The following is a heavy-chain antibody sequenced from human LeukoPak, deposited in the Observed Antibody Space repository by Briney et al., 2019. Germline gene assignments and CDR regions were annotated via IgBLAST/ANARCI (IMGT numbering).Heavy chain of an antibody. D-gene: IGHD6-19*01. CDR3: ARRYSSGFGPL. Sequence: SETLSLTCAVYGGSFSGYYWSWIRQPPGKGLEWIGEINHSGSTHYNPSLKSRVTISVDTSKNQFSLKLSSVTAADTAVYYCARRYSSGFGPLWGQGTLVTVSS. CDR2: INHSGST. CDR1: GGSFSGYY. J-gene: IGHJ4*02. V-gene: IGHV4-34*01.